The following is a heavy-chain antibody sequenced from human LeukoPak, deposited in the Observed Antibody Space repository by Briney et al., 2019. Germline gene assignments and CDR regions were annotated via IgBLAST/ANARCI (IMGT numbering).Heavy chain of an antibody. CDR3: ARDWGCTGAACYVDY. J-gene: IGHJ4*02. CDR1: GFTFSSYS. D-gene: IGHD2-8*02. CDR2: ISSSSSYI. V-gene: IGHV3-21*01. Sequence: GGSLRLSCAASGFTFSSYSMNWVRQAPGKGLEWVSSISSSSSYIYYADSVKGRFTISRDNAKNSLYLQMNSLRAEDTAVYYCARDWGCTGAACYVDYWGQGTLVTVSS.